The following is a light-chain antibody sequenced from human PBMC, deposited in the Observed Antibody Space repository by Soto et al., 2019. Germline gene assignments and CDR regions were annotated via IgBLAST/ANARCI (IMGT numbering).Light chain of an antibody. CDR3: QQRFSTPYT. CDR1: QRINKY. J-gene: IGKJ2*01. Sequence: DIQMTQSPSSLSASVGDSVTIPCRASQRINKYLNWYQQRSGRAPRLLIHTASSLHSGVPSRFSGSGSGSDFTLTISSLQPEDFATYFCQQRFSTPYTFGQGTKLEI. V-gene: IGKV1-39*01. CDR2: TAS.